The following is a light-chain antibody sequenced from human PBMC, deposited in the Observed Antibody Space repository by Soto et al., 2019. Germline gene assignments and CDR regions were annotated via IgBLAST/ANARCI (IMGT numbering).Light chain of an antibody. V-gene: IGKV1-12*01. CDR3: LHTYSFPRT. CDR2: FAS. CDR1: QGIGDR. Sequence: DIQMTQSPSSVSASVGDRVTLTCRASQGIGDRLAWYQQKPGKVPQLLIYFASTLGIGVPSRFSGSGSGTDFILTINTLQADDFATYYCLHTYSFPRTFGQGTKVEIK. J-gene: IGKJ1*01.